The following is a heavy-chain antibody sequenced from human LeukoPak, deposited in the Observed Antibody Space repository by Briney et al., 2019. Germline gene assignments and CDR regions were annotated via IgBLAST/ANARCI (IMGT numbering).Heavy chain of an antibody. D-gene: IGHD1-14*01. CDR1: GFTFSSYG. V-gene: IGHV3-30*02. CDR3: AKDQTGPEIFDY. Sequence: GGSLRLSCAASGFTFSSYGMHWVRQAPGKGLEWVAFIRYDGSNKYYADSVKGRFTISRDNSKNTLYLQMNSLRAEDTAVYYCAKDQTGPEIFDYWGQGALVTVSS. J-gene: IGHJ4*02. CDR2: IRYDGSNK.